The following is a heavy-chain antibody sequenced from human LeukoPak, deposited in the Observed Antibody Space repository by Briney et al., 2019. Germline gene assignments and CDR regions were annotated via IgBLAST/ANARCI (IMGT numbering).Heavy chain of an antibody. CDR3: AREDCSSTSCSFYYYYYMDV. V-gene: IGHV4-39*07. CDR1: GGSISSSSYY. Sequence: SETLSLTCTVSGGSISSSSYYWGWIRQPPGKGLEWIGSIYYSGSTYYNPSLKSRVTTSVDTSKNQFSLKLSSVTAADTAVYYCAREDCSSTSCSFYYYYYMDVWGKGTTVTVSS. J-gene: IGHJ6*03. CDR2: IYYSGST. D-gene: IGHD2-2*01.